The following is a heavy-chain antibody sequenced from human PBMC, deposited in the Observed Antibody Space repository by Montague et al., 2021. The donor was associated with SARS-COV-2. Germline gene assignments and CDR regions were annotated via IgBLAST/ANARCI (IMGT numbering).Heavy chain of an antibody. CDR3: ASLTLGYCSSTSCYSDWFDP. D-gene: IGHD2-2*02. Sequence: SETLSLTCTVSGGSVSSRSYYWGWIRQPPGKGLEWIGEINHSGSTNYNPSLKSRVTISVDTSKNQFSLKLSSVTAADTAVYYCASLTLGYCSSTSCYSDWFDPWGQGTLVTVSS. J-gene: IGHJ5*02. CDR2: INHSGST. CDR1: GGSVSSRSYY. V-gene: IGHV4-39*07.